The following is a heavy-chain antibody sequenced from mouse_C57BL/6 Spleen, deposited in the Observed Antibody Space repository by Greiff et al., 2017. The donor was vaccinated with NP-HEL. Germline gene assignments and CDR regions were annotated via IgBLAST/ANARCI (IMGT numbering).Heavy chain of an antibody. CDR3: AGGPFYYGSSYWYFDD. CDR2: ISYDGSN. Sequence: DVKLQESGPGLVKPSQSLSLTCSVTGYSITSGYYWNWIRQFPGNKLEWMGYISYDGSNNYNPSLKNRISITRDTSKNPFFLKLNSVTTEDTATYYCAGGPFYYGSSYWYFDDWGKGTTVTVSS. J-gene: IGHJ1*03. D-gene: IGHD1-1*01. CDR1: GYSITSGYY. V-gene: IGHV3-6*01.